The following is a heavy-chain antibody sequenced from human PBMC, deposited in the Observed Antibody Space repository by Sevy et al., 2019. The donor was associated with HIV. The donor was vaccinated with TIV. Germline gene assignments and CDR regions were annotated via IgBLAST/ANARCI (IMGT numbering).Heavy chain of an antibody. CDR1: GFTFSRYW. V-gene: IGHV3-23*01. Sequence: GGSLRLSCAASGFTFSRYWMGWVRQAPGKGLEWVSAISGSGGSTYYADSVKGRFTISRDNSKNTLYLQMNSLRAEDTAVYYCAKSSGSGWYYFDYWGQGTLVTVSS. CDR2: ISGSGGST. J-gene: IGHJ4*02. D-gene: IGHD6-19*01. CDR3: AKSSGSGWYYFDY.